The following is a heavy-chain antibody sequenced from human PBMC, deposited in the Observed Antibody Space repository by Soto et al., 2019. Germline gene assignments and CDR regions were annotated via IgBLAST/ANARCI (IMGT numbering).Heavy chain of an antibody. D-gene: IGHD3-10*01. J-gene: IGHJ3*02. Sequence: EVQLVESGGGLVQPGRSLRLSCAASGFTFDDYAMHWVRQAPGKGLEWVSGLSWNSGSIGYADSVKGRFTISRDNAKNSLNLQMNSLRAEDTALYYCAKDTTEQAGAFDIWGQGTMVTVSS. CDR3: AKDTTEQAGAFDI. CDR1: GFTFDDYA. CDR2: LSWNSGSI. V-gene: IGHV3-9*01.